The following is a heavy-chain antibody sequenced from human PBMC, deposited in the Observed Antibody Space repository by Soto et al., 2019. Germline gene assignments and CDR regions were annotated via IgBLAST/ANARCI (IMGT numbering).Heavy chain of an antibody. CDR3: ARHLARSGPLRGYFDF. CDR2: IFHSGST. D-gene: IGHD1-26*01. J-gene: IGHJ4*02. V-gene: IGHV4-39*01. CDR1: EGSVSSSSYY. Sequence: SETLSLTCTVSEGSVSSSSYYWGLIRQPPGKGLEWIGSIFHSGSTYYNPSIKSRVTISVDTSKNQFSLKLSSVTAADTAVYYCARHLARSGPLRGYFDFWGQRTPVTVSS.